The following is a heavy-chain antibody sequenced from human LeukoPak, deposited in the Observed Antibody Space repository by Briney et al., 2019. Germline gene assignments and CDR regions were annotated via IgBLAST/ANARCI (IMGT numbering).Heavy chain of an antibody. D-gene: IGHD6-19*01. CDR2: IVVGSGNT. V-gene: IGHV1-58*02. CDR1: GFTFTSSA. Sequence: SVKVSCKASGFTFTSSAMQWVRQARGQRLEWIGWIVVGSGNTNYAQKFQERVTITRDMSTSTAYMKLSSLRSEDTAVYYCAAAEGYSSGWELDYWGQGTLVTVSS. CDR3: AAAEGYSSGWELDY. J-gene: IGHJ4*02.